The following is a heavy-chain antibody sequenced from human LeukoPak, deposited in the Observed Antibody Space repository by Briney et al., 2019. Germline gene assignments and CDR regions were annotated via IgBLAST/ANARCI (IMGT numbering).Heavy chain of an antibody. D-gene: IGHD3-16*02. Sequence: SETLSPTCAVYGWSFSSYYWSWIRQPPGKGLEWIGEINHSGSTNYNPSFKSGVTISVHTTKTQFSLKLSSLTAADTAVYYCARGRVMITFGGVIATQFHYFDYWGQGTLVTVSS. CDR3: ARGRVMITFGGVIATQFHYFDY. J-gene: IGHJ4*02. V-gene: IGHV4-34*01. CDR1: GWSFSSYY. CDR2: INHSGST.